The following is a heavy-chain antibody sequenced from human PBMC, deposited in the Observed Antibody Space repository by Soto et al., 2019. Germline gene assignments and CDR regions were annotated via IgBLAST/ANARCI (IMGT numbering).Heavy chain of an antibody. D-gene: IGHD3-16*02. J-gene: IGHJ2*01. V-gene: IGHV3-48*02. CDR2: ISSSSSTI. Sequence: GGSLRLSCAASGFTFSSYSMNWVRQAPGKGLEWVSYISSSSSTIYYADSVKGRFTISRDNAKNSLYLQMNSLRDEDTAVYYCARAFRGLRLGELSLHPRVGFDLWGRGTLVTVSS. CDR3: ARAFRGLRLGELSLHPRVGFDL. CDR1: GFTFSSYS.